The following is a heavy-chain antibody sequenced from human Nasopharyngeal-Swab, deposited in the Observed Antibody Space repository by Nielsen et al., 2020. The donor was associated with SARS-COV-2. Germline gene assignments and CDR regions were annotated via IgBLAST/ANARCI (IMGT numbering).Heavy chain of an antibody. D-gene: IGHD1-26*01. Sequence: ASVKVSCKASGYTFTSYAMHWVRQAPGQRLEWMGWINAGNGNTKYSQKFQGRVTITRDTSASTAYMELSSLRSEDTAVYYCARVKSSYPDAFDIWGQGTMVTVSS. CDR1: GYTFTSYA. J-gene: IGHJ3*02. CDR3: ARVKSSYPDAFDI. CDR2: INAGNGNT. V-gene: IGHV1-3*01.